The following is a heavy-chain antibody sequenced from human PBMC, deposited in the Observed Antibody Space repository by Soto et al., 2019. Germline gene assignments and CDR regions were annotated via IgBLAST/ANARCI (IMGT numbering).Heavy chain of an antibody. CDR2: TYYRSKWYN. J-gene: IGHJ4*02. CDR3: ARDLLWNYYDSSGYYADYFDY. Sequence: PSQTLSLTCAISGDSVSSNSAAWNLIRQAPSRGLEWLGRTYYRSKWYNDYAVSVKSRITINPDTSKNQFSLQLNSVTPEDTAVYYCARDLLWNYYDSSGYYADYFDYWGQGTLVTVS. V-gene: IGHV6-1*01. D-gene: IGHD3-22*01. CDR1: GDSVSSNSAA.